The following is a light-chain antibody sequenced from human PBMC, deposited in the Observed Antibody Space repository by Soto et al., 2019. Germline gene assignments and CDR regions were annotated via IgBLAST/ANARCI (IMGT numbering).Light chain of an antibody. J-gene: IGKJ4*01. Sequence: DIQMTQSPSTLSASVGDGVTITCRASQSISSWLAWFQQKPGKAPKLLIYKASSLESGVPSRFSGSGSGTEFTLTISSLQPDDFVTYYCQQYNSYPITFGGGTKVEIK. CDR2: KAS. V-gene: IGKV1-5*03. CDR3: QQYNSYPIT. CDR1: QSISSW.